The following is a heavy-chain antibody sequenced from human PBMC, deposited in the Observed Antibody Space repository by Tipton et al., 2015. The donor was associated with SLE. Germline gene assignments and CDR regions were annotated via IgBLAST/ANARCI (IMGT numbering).Heavy chain of an antibody. V-gene: IGHV3-20*04. Sequence: GSLRLSCAASGFTFEDYGMTWVRQAPGKGLEWVSGINWNGGSTGYADSVKGRFTISRDNAKNSLHLQMNSLRAEDTALYYCARDEDGSSFDYWGQGTLVTVSS. J-gene: IGHJ4*02. CDR2: INWNGGST. D-gene: IGHD6-6*01. CDR1: GFTFEDYG. CDR3: ARDEDGSSFDY.